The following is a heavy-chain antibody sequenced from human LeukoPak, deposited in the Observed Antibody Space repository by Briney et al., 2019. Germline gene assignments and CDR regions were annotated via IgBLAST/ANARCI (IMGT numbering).Heavy chain of an antibody. CDR2: ISGSGGST. CDR3: AKDNGYCSCTSCDTNFDY. CDR1: GFTFSSYA. D-gene: IGHD2-2*02. J-gene: IGHJ4*02. V-gene: IGHV3-23*01. Sequence: GGSLRLSCAASGFTFSSYAMSWVPQAPGKGVEWVSAISGSGGSTYYADSVKGRFTISRDNSKNTLYLQMNSLRAEDTAAYYCAKDNGYCSCTSCDTNFDYWGQGTLVTVSS.